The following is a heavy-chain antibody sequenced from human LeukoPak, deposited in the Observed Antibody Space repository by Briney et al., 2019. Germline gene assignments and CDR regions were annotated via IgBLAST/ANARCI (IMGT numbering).Heavy chain of an antibody. CDR3: ARGSVRVGMDV. J-gene: IGHJ6*02. CDR1: GITFSTSD. V-gene: IGHV3-13*01. D-gene: IGHD6-13*01. Sequence: TGGSLRLSCEASGITFSTSDMHWVRQAPGEGLEWVSVIGTAGETYYADSVKGRFTISRENAKNSLYLQMNSLRAGDTAVYYCARGSVRVGMDVWGQGTTVTVSS. CDR2: IGTAGET.